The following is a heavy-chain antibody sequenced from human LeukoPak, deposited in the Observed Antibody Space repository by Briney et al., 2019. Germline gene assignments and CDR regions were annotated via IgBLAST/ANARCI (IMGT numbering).Heavy chain of an antibody. J-gene: IGHJ6*02. Sequence: GGSLRLSCAASGFTFSSYGMHWVRQAPGKGLEWVAVIWYDGSNKYYADSVKGRFTISRDNSKNTLYLQMNSLRAEDTAVYYCARDLYSGYDHYYYGMDVWGQGTTVTVSS. V-gene: IGHV3-33*01. CDR2: IWYDGSNK. D-gene: IGHD5-12*01. CDR1: GFTFSSYG. CDR3: ARDLYSGYDHYYYGMDV.